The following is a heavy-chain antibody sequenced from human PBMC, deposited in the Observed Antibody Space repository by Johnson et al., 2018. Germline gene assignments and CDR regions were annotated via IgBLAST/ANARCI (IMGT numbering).Heavy chain of an antibody. CDR2: ISSSSSTI. CDR3: ARDSPGGGWPLDAFDI. Sequence: EVQLVESGGGLVQPGGSLRLSCAASGFTFSSYSMNWVRQAPGKGLEWVSYISSSSSTIYYAASVKGRFTISRDNAKNSLYLQRDSLRAKDTAVYYCARDSPGGGWPLDAFDIWGQGTMVTVSS. V-gene: IGHV3-48*01. J-gene: IGHJ3*02. CDR1: GFTFSSYS. D-gene: IGHD6-19*01.